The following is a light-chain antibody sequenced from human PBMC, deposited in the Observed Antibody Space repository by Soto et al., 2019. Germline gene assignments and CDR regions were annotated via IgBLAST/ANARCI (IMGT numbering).Light chain of an antibody. CDR1: SSDVGSYNL. V-gene: IGLV2-23*02. CDR2: EVN. CDR3: CSYVGSSILM. J-gene: IGLJ3*02. Sequence: QSALTQPASVSGSPGQSITISCTGTSSDVGSYNLVSWYQQLLGKAPKLIIYEVNERPSGISDRFSGSKSGNTASLTISGLQGEDEADYYCCSYVGSSILMFGGGTKLTVL.